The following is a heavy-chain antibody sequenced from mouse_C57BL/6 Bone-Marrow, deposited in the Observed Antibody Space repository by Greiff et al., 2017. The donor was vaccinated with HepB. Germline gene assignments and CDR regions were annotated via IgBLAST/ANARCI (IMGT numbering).Heavy chain of an antibody. CDR2: IYPGNSDT. J-gene: IGHJ3*01. Sequence: EVKLVESGTVLARPGASVKMSCKTSGYTFTSYWMHWVKQRPGQGLEWIGAIYPGNSDTSYNQKFKGKAKLTAVTSASTAYMELSSLTNEDSAVYYCTRLDGSSSAWFAYWGQGTLVTVSA. CDR3: TRLDGSSSAWFAY. CDR1: GYTFTSYW. D-gene: IGHD1-1*01. V-gene: IGHV1-5*01.